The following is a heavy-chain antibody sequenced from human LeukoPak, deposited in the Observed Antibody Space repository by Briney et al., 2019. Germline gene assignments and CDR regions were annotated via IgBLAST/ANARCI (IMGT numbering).Heavy chain of an antibody. CDR3: ARGADGVSSNSRGWFDP. CDR1: GFTVSNNY. Sequence: GGSLRLSCAASGFTVSNNYMRWVRQAPGKGLEWVSLIYSGDSTYYADSVKGRFIISRDNARNSLYLQMNTLRAEDTAVYSCARGADGVSSNSRGWFDPWGQGTLVTVSS. V-gene: IGHV3-66*01. D-gene: IGHD2-15*01. CDR2: IYSGDST. J-gene: IGHJ5*02.